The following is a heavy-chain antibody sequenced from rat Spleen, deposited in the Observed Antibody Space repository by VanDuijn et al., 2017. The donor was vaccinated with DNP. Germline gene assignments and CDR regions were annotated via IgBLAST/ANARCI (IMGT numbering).Heavy chain of an antibody. CDR2: ISYDGGIT. V-gene: IGHV5-22*01. J-gene: IGHJ4*01. Sequence: EVRLVESGGGLVQPGRSLKLSCAASGFPFSDYYMAWVRQAPTKGLEWVAYISYDGGITSYGDSVKGRFTISRDNAKNTLSLQMNSLRSEDTATYYCARHHYYDGYHGYAMDAWGQGTSVTVSS. CDR3: ARHHYYDGYHGYAMDA. CDR1: GFPFSDYY. D-gene: IGHD1-12*03.